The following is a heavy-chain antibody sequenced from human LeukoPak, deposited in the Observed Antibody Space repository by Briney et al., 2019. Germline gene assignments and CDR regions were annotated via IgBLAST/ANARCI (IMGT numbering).Heavy chain of an antibody. J-gene: IGHJ4*02. Sequence: GESLKISCKGSGYSFTSYWIGWVRQMPGKGLEWIGIIYPGDSDTRYSPSLRGQVTISADKSISTAYLQWSSLKASDTALYYCACLVRDLDYYDSSGYGGGWGPGTLGTVSS. D-gene: IGHD3-22*01. CDR1: GYSFTSYW. CDR2: IYPGDSDT. CDR3: ACLVRDLDYYDSSGYGGG. V-gene: IGHV5-51*01.